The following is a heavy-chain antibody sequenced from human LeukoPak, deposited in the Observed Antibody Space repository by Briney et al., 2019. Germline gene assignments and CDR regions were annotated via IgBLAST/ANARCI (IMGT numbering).Heavy chain of an antibody. D-gene: IGHD2-2*01. Sequence: GGSLRLSCATSGFTFNNNAMSWVPQTPGKGLEFVSAINGGGDATEYADSVKGRFTISRDNTKNTLYPKMNSLRPDDTAVYYCARCTASCYANAFDVWGQGTLLTVSS. V-gene: IGHV3-23*01. CDR3: ARCTASCYANAFDV. CDR1: GFTFNNNA. J-gene: IGHJ3*01. CDR2: INGGGDAT.